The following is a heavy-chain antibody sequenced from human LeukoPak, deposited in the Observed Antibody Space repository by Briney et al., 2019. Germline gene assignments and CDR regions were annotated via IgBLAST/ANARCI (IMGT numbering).Heavy chain of an antibody. D-gene: IGHD6-19*01. CDR2: IKHDGSEK. Sequence: GGSLRLSCAASGFTFSSHWMSWVRQAPGKGLEWVVNIKHDGSEKYYVGSVKGRFTISRDNAKNSLYLQMNSLRAEDAAVYYCARDSSGWYYFDYWGQGILVTVSS. V-gene: IGHV3-7*01. J-gene: IGHJ4*02. CDR3: ARDSSGWYYFDY. CDR1: GFTFSSHW.